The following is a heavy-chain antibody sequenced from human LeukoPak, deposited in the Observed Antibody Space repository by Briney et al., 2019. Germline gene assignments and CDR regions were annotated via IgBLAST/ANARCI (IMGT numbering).Heavy chain of an antibody. CDR3: AREGPPLYSGYDYPYFDY. D-gene: IGHD5-12*01. CDR2: ISAYNGNT. V-gene: IGHV1-18*01. Sequence: GASVNVSCKASGYTFTSYGISWVRQAPGQGLEWMGWISAYNGNTNYAQKLQGRVTMTTDTSTSTAYMELRSLRSDDTAVYYCAREGPPLYSGYDYPYFDYWGQGTLVTVSS. J-gene: IGHJ4*02. CDR1: GYTFTSYG.